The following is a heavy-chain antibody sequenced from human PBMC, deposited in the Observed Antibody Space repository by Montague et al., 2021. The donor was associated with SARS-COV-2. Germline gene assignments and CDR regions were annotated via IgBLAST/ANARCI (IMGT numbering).Heavy chain of an antibody. Sequence: SETLSLTCSVSGASMSTYYWTWIRKSPGRGMERIGYISNSGITNSNHTLTRRATISLDISKTQFTLKLTSVTTSDTALYYCARDLGWGRGYIDVWGRGTLVTVSS. CDR3: ARDLGWGRGYIDV. CDR1: GASMSTYY. J-gene: IGHJ2*01. V-gene: IGHV4-59*01. D-gene: IGHD1-26*01. CDR2: ISNSGIT.